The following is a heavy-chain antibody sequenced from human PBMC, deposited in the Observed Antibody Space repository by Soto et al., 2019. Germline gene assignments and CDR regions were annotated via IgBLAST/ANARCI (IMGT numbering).Heavy chain of an antibody. D-gene: IGHD4-4*01. Sequence: QVQLVQSGAEVKKPGSSVKVSCKASGGTFSSYAISWVRQAPGQGLEWMGGIIPIFGTANYAQKFRGRVTITADKSTSAAYMELSSLRSEDTAVYYCARDRLQLYYYYGMDVWGQGTTVTVSS. CDR1: GGTFSSYA. CDR2: IIPIFGTA. J-gene: IGHJ6*02. V-gene: IGHV1-69*06. CDR3: ARDRLQLYYYYGMDV.